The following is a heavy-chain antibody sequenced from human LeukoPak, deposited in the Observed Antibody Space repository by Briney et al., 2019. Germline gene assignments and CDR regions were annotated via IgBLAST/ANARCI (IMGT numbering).Heavy chain of an antibody. CDR3: ARAGYSSGWYEVDY. J-gene: IGHJ4*02. V-gene: IGHV5-51*01. CDR1: AYTFTSYW. D-gene: IGHD6-19*01. CDR2: LYPGDSDT. Sequence: RGESLKISGKGSAYTFTSYWICWLRQMPGKVLEGMVLLYPGDSDTRYSPSFQGQVTLSADKSISPASLQWSSLKASDTAMYYCARAGYSSGWYEVDYWGQGTLVTVSS.